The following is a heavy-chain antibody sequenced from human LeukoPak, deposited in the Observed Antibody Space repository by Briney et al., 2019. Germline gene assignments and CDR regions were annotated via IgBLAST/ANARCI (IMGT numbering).Heavy chain of an antibody. CDR3: ARDTYRIAVAGTNWFDP. J-gene: IGHJ5*02. D-gene: IGHD6-19*01. Sequence: SETLSLTCTVSGGSISSYYWSWIRQPAGKGLEWIGRIYTSGSTNYNPSLKSRVTMSVDASKNQFSLKLSSVTAADTAVYYCARDTYRIAVAGTNWFDPWGQGTLVTVSS. CDR2: IYTSGST. V-gene: IGHV4-4*07. CDR1: GGSISSYY.